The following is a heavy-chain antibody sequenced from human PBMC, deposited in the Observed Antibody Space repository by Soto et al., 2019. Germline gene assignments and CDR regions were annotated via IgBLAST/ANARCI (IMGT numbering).Heavy chain of an antibody. CDR1: GGSISSYY. CDR2: IYTSGST. V-gene: IGHV4-4*07. D-gene: IGHD1-26*01. CDR3: ARDRGSYSQNYYFYFGMDV. Sequence: PSGTLSLTCTASGGSISSYYWSWIRQPAGKGLEWIGRIYTSGSTNYNPSLKSRVTMSVDTSKNQSSLKLSSVTAADTAVYYCARDRGSYSQNYYFYFGMDVWGQGTTVTVSS. J-gene: IGHJ6*02.